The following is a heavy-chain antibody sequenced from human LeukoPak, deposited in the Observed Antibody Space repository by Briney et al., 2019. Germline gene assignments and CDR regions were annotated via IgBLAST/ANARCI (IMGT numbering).Heavy chain of an antibody. CDR1: GDTFSGYY. D-gene: IGHD3-3*01. Sequence: ASVKVSCKASGDTFSGYYIHWVRRTPGQRPEWMGWINPNNGGTNYPQKFQGRITMTRDTSMTTVYMELNSLTSDDTAVYYCASGKYYDFWSGYYLIYWGQGTLVTVSS. V-gene: IGHV1-2*02. J-gene: IGHJ4*02. CDR2: INPNNGGT. CDR3: ASGKYYDFWSGYYLIY.